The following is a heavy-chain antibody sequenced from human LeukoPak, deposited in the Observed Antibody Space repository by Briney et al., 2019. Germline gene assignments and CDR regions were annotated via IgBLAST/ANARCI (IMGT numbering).Heavy chain of an antibody. D-gene: IGHD6-19*01. CDR1: GFTFSSYW. V-gene: IGHV3-74*01. J-gene: IGHJ4*02. CDR2: TNSDGSST. CDR3: ARVGPYSSGLYYFDY. Sequence: SGGSLRLSCAASGFTFSSYWMHWVRQAPENGLVWVSGTNSDGSSTTYADSVNGRFTICRDNAKNTLYLQMNSLRAEDTAVYYCARVGPYSSGLYYFDYWGQGTLVTVSS.